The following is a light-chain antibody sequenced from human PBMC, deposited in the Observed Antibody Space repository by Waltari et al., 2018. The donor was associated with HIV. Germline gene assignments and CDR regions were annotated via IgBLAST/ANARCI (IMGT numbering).Light chain of an antibody. CDR1: SSNIGANYD. Sequence: SVLTQPPSVSGAPGQTVTIYCTGSSSNIGANYDVPRQQQLPGRAPKVLVYGNIYRPPGVPDRFSGSKSGTSASLAITGLQADDEGYYYCQSYDTRSSGFLVFGGGTKVTVL. V-gene: IGLV1-40*01. CDR3: QSYDTRSSGFLV. J-gene: IGLJ3*02. CDR2: GNI.